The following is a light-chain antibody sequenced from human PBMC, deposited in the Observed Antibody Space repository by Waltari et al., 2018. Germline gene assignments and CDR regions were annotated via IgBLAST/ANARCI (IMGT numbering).Light chain of an antibody. CDR2: RNV. Sequence: QSVLTPPPSASGTPGQRVTISCSGTSSNLGNNVVNWYQQVPGTAPKLLIYRNVLRPSGVPDRCSASKSGTSAALAISGLQAEDEAEYYCASWDDSLNGHWVFGGGTKVTVL. J-gene: IGLJ3*02. CDR3: ASWDDSLNGHWV. CDR1: SSNLGNNV. V-gene: IGLV1-44*01.